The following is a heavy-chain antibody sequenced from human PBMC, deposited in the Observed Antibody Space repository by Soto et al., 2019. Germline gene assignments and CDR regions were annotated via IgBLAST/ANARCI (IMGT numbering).Heavy chain of an antibody. CDR3: AREAIAVLNWFDP. CDR1: GGSISSGDYY. CDR2: ITRTSDTM. Sequence: LSLTCTVSGGSISSGDYYWSWIRQAPGKGPEWVSYITRTSDTMHCADSVKGRFTISRDNAQNSLFLQMNSLRDEDTAVYYCAREAIAVLNWFDPWGQGTLVTVSS. J-gene: IGHJ5*02. V-gene: IGHV3-11*04. D-gene: IGHD6-19*01.